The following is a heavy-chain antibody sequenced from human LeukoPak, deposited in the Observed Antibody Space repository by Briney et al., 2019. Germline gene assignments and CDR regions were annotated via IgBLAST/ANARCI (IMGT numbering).Heavy chain of an antibody. J-gene: IGHJ4*02. Sequence: GGSLRLSCAASGFTFSSYWMSWVRQAPGKGLEWVSAISGSGGSTYYADSVKGRFTISGDKSKNTLYLQMNSLRAEDTALYYCAKTGGIAAAHWGQGTLVTVSS. V-gene: IGHV3-23*01. CDR2: ISGSGGST. CDR1: GFTFSSYW. D-gene: IGHD6-13*01. CDR3: AKTGGIAAAH.